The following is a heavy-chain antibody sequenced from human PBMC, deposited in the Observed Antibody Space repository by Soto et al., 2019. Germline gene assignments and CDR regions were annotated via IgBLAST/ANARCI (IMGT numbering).Heavy chain of an antibody. CDR1: GFTFSDVP. CDR3: ARDMRHDYASGRLDY. V-gene: IGHV3-30-3*01. D-gene: IGHD3-10*01. CDR2: ISYDGNDE. Sequence: QVELLESGGGVVQPGASLRLSCVASGFTFSDVPLHWVRRAPGKGLEGVAVISYDGNDESYSDSVKGRFTISRDNSKTTVYLQMNSLRADDMAVYHCARDMRHDYASGRLDYLGQGTLVTVSS. J-gene: IGHJ4*02.